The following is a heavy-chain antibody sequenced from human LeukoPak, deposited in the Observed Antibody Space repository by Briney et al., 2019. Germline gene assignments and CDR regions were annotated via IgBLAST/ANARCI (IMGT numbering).Heavy chain of an antibody. V-gene: IGHV1-8*01. J-gene: IGHJ1*01. D-gene: IGHD4-17*01. CDR2: MNPNSGNT. CDR3: ARGGLPENTVTERGYFQH. Sequence: GASVKVSCKASGYTFTSYDINWVRQATGQGLEWMGWMNPNSGNTGYAQKLQGRVTMTTDTSTSTAYMELRSLRSDDTAVYYCARGGLPENTVTERGYFQHWGQGTLVTVSS. CDR1: GYTFTSYD.